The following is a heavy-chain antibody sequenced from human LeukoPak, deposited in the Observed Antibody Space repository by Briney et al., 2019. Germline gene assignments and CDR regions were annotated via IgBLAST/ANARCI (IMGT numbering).Heavy chain of an antibody. Sequence: SETLSLTCTVSGGSISSYYWSWIRQPPGKGLEWIGYIYYSGSTNYNPSRKSRVTISVDTSKNHFSLKLSSVTAADTAVYYFARAGGHTVTNPGAFDIWGQGTMVTVSS. J-gene: IGHJ3*02. CDR2: IYYSGST. V-gene: IGHV4-59*01. D-gene: IGHD4-17*01. CDR1: GGSISSYY. CDR3: ARAGGHTVTNPGAFDI.